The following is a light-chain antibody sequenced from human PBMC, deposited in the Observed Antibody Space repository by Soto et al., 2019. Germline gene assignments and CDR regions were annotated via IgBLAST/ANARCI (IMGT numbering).Light chain of an antibody. CDR2: DAS. CDR3: QQYDNLPLT. J-gene: IGKJ4*01. V-gene: IGKV1-33*01. CDR1: QDISNY. Sequence: DIQMTQSPSSLSAPVGDRVSITCQESQDISNYLNWYQQNPGKAPKLLIFDASNLETGVPSRFSGSGSGTDFTFTISSPQPEDIATYYCQQYDNLPLTFGGGTKVDIK.